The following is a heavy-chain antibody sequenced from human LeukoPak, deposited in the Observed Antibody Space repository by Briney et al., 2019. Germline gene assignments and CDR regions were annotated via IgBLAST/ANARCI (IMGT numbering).Heavy chain of an antibody. CDR2: ISSSSSYI. CDR3: ATVASMVTANTYYYMDV. D-gene: IGHD2-21*02. Sequence: PGGPLRLSCAASGFTFSSYSMNWVRQAPGKGLEWVSSISSSSSYIYYADSVKGRFTISRDNAKNSLYLQMNSLRAEDTAVYYCATVASMVTANTYYYMDVWGKGTTVTVSS. CDR1: GFTFSSYS. J-gene: IGHJ6*03. V-gene: IGHV3-21*01.